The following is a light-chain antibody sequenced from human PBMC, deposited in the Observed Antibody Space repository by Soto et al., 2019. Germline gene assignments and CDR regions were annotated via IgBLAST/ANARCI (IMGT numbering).Light chain of an antibody. CDR2: GTS. V-gene: IGKV3-20*01. J-gene: IGKJ4*01. CDR3: QQYQSLT. CDR1: QSISNDH. Sequence: VLTQSPGTLSVSPGERATLSCRASQSISNDHLAWYQQKPGQAPRLLIYGTSNRATGGIADRFGGSGSGTDFTLTITRLEPEDFAVYYCQQYQSLTFGGGTKVDIK.